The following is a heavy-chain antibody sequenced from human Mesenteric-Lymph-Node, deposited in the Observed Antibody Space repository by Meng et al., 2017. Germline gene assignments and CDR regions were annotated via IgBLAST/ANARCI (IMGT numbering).Heavy chain of an antibody. J-gene: IGHJ6*02. V-gene: IGHV1-69*06. Sequence: SVKVSCKASGGTFSSYAISWVRQAPGQGLEWMGGIIPIFGTANYAQKFQGRVTITADKSTSTAYMELSSLRSEDTAVYYCARDNPKYINYYGSGSYQTYGMDVWGQGTTVTVSS. D-gene: IGHD3-10*01. CDR2: IIPIFGTA. CDR3: ARDNPKYINYYGSGSYQTYGMDV. CDR1: GGTFSSYA.